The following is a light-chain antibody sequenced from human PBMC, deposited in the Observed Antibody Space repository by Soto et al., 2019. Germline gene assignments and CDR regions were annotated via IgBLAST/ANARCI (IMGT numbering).Light chain of an antibody. Sequence: DGRVIQSRTTLSASVGDTFNVTCLAIQSVSGWLAWYQQKQGEAPKLLIYDASALPRGVPSRFRGSGSGTKFTLTIASLQPDDFATYYCPQYETFSGTFGPGTKVDIK. CDR3: PQYETFSGT. CDR2: DAS. V-gene: IGKV1-5*01. CDR1: QSVSGW. J-gene: IGKJ1*01.